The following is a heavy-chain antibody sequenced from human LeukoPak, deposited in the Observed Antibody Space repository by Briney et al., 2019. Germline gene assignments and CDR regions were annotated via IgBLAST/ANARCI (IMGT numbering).Heavy chain of an antibody. J-gene: IGHJ4*02. V-gene: IGHV4-34*01. CDR1: GGSFSGYY. Sequence: SETLSLTCAVYGGSFSGYYWSWIRQPPGKGLEWIGEINRSGSTNYNPSLKSRVTISVDTSKNQFSLKLSSVTAADTAVYYCARARALTRQWLIRYYFDYWGQGTLVTVSS. CDR3: ARARALTRQWLIRYYFDY. D-gene: IGHD6-19*01. CDR2: INRSGST.